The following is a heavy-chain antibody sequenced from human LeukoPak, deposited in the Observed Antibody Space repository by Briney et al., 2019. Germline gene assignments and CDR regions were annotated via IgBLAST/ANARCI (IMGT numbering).Heavy chain of an antibody. CDR3: ARVGGSYYSGDDY. J-gene: IGHJ4*02. CDR2: INHSGST. D-gene: IGHD1-26*01. V-gene: IGHV4-34*01. CDR1: GGSFSGYY. Sequence: KPSETLSLTCAVYGGSFSGYYWSWIRQPPGKGLEWIGEINHSGSTNYNPSLKSRVTISVDTSKNQFSLKLSSVTAADTAVYYCARVGGSYYSGDDYWGQGTLVTVSS.